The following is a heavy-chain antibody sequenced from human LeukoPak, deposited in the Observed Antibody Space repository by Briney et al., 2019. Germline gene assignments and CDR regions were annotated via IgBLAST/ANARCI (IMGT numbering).Heavy chain of an antibody. V-gene: IGHV4-34*01. J-gene: IGHJ6*03. D-gene: IGHD3-22*01. CDR2: INHSGST. CDR1: GGSFSGFY. Sequence: SETLSLTCAVYGGSFSGFYWSWIRQPPGKGLEWIGEINHSGSTNYNPSLKSRVTISVDTSKNQFSLKLSSVTAADTAVYYCATGWSGSSGYNYYYYYYMDVWGKGTTVTISS. CDR3: ATGWSGSSGYNYYYYYYMDV.